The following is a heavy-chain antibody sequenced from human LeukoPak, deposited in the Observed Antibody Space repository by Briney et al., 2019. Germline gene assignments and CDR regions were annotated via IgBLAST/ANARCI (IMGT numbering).Heavy chain of an antibody. J-gene: IGHJ4*02. Sequence: ETLSLTCAVSGGSISSSNWWSWVRQPPGKGLEWVSTIRGSGDNTYYADSVKGRFTISRDNSKNTLFLQMNSLRAEDTAVYYCAKGKGASSWYYFDFWGQGTLVTVSS. CDR2: IRGSGDNT. D-gene: IGHD6-13*01. CDR3: AKGKGASSWYYFDF. V-gene: IGHV3-23*01. CDR1: GGSISSSN.